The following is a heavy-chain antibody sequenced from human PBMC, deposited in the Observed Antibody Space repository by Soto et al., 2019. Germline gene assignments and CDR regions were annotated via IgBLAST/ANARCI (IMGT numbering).Heavy chain of an antibody. CDR1: GASFSDFY. J-gene: IGHJ6*02. D-gene: IGHD2-2*01. Sequence: SETLSLTCALYGASFSDFYWSWIRQPPGKGLEWIGEVHDREDTDYNPSLKSRVSMSVDSSKNQISLKLNSLTAADTAVYYCARGRGNCRGTDCYPPLYYYYYGLGLWGQGTTVTVSS. CDR3: ARGRGNCRGTDCYPPLYYYYYGLGL. V-gene: IGHV4-34*01. CDR2: VHDREDT.